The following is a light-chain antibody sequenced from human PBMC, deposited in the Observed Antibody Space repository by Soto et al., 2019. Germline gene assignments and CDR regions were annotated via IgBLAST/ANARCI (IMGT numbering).Light chain of an antibody. J-gene: IGKJ3*01. Sequence: DIQMTQSPSTLSASVGDRVTITCRASQSIDTWLAWYQQKPGKAPKLLIFKAPSLESGVPSRFSDSGYGTEFTLTISSLQPDDFATYYCQHYESYLFSFGPGTRVDIK. V-gene: IGKV1-5*03. CDR2: KAP. CDR1: QSIDTW. CDR3: QHYESYLFS.